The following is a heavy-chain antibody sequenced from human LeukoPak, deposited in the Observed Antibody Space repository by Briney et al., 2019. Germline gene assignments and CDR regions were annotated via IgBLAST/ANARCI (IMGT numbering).Heavy chain of an antibody. CDR1: VYSFSSCCY. J-gene: IGHJ4*02. V-gene: IGHV4-38-2*02. CDR3: ARDRRGNDEFDY. D-gene: IGHD5-12*01. CDR2: IYHSGST. Sequence: SETLSLTCAVSVYSFSSCCYWGWIRPPPGKGLEWIGSIYHSGSTHYNGSLKSRVTMSVDTSKNQFSLKLSSVTAEDTAVYYCARDRRGNDEFDYWGQGILVTVSS.